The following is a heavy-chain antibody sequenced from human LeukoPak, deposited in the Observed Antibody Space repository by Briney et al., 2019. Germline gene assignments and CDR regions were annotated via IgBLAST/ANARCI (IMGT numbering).Heavy chain of an antibody. CDR3: AGAPTSYDPVGH. CDR1: GFSFRNLW. D-gene: IGHD3-16*01. CDR2: IKQDGSER. J-gene: IGHJ4*02. Sequence: PRGSLRLSCTASGFSFRNLWMTWGRQAPVEGLERVAHIKQDGSERYYVDSVKGRFTIPRDNANNSLYLRMNSLRAEHSALYHKAGAPTSYDPVGHLGQGTLGTVSS. V-gene: IGHV3-7*03.